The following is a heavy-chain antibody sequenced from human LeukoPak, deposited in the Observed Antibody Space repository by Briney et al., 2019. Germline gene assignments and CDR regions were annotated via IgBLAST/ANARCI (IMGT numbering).Heavy chain of an antibody. Sequence: PGGSLRLCCAASGFTVSSNYMSWVRQAPGKGLEWVSVIYSGGSTYYADSVKGRLTISRDNSKNTLYLQMNRLRAEDTAVYYCARGGCSGGSCYLSLTTIDYWGQGTLVTVSS. V-gene: IGHV3-53*01. D-gene: IGHD2-15*01. CDR1: GFTVSSNY. CDR2: IYSGGST. CDR3: ARGGCSGGSCYLSLTTIDY. J-gene: IGHJ4*02.